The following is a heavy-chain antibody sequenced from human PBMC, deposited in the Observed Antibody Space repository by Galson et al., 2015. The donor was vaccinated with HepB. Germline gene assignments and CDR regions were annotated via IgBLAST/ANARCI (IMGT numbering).Heavy chain of an antibody. V-gene: IGHV1-2*06. Sequence: SVKVSCKASGYTFIGYHMHWVRQAPGQGLEWMGRISADSGSTDYAQKFEGRFTMTRDRSISTVYMELRGLTSDDTAVYYCARDVQPDFWGQGTLVTVST. CDR1: GYTFIGYH. CDR2: ISADSGST. J-gene: IGHJ4*02. CDR3: ARDVQPDF. D-gene: IGHD2-2*01.